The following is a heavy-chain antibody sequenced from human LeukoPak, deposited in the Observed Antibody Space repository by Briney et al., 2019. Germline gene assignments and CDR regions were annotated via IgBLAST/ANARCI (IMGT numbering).Heavy chain of an antibody. CDR1: GDSVSSNSAA. Sequence: SQTLSLTCAISGDSVSSNSAAWNWIRQSPSRGLEWLGRTYYRSKWYNDYAVSVKSRITINPDTSKNQFSLQLNSVTPEDTAVYYCARDPWIQLWLPGGYFDLWGRGTLVTVSS. D-gene: IGHD5-18*01. CDR2: TYYRSKWYN. CDR3: ARDPWIQLWLPGGYFDL. V-gene: IGHV6-1*01. J-gene: IGHJ2*01.